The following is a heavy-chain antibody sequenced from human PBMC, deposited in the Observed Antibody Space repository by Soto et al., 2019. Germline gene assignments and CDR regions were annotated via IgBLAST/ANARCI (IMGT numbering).Heavy chain of an antibody. V-gene: IGHV4-59*08. CDR3: ATQGFGKLHGLVDV. Sequence: QAQLQTSGPGLVKPSETLSLTCTVSSVSINSFTNHYCSWIRQPPGKGLEWVGYISKSGFTRYNPARSSRVTLSVDTSKNQFSLKRSSVTAADTALYCCATQGFGKLHGLVDVWGQGTTVTVSS. J-gene: IGHJ6*02. D-gene: IGHD3-10*01. CDR2: ISKSGFT. CDR1: SVSINSFTNHY.